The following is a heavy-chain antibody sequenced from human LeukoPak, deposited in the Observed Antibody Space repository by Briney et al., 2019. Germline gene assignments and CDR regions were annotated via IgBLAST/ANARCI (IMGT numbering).Heavy chain of an antibody. D-gene: IGHD6-19*01. Sequence: GASVKVSCKASGGTFSSYAISWVRQAPGQGLEWMGRIIPILGIANYAQKFQGWVTMTRDTSISTAYMELSRLRSDDTAVYYCARDRRKWLVGDYFDYWGQGTLVTVSS. V-gene: IGHV1-69*04. CDR2: IIPILGIA. CDR1: GGTFSSYA. CDR3: ARDRRKWLVGDYFDY. J-gene: IGHJ4*02.